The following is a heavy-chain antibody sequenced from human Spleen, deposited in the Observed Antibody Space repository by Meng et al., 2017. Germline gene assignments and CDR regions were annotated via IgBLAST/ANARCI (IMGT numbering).Heavy chain of an antibody. CDR1: CDSISSGGYY. D-gene: IGHD6-19*01. J-gene: IGHJ4*02. V-gene: IGHV4-31*03. CDR3: ARGSTGWSTDYDN. CDR2: IYYSGTT. Sequence: QVQLQESGPGLVKPSQTLSLTCTFSCDSISSGGYYWSWIRQHPGKGLEWIGFIYYSGTTSYNPSLKSRVSISVDTSKNQFSLKLRSVTAADTAVYYCARGSTGWSTDYDNWGQGTLVTVSS.